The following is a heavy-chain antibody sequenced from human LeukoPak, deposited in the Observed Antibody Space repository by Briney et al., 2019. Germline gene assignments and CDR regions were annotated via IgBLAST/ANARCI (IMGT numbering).Heavy chain of an antibody. CDR1: GFTFTGNA. Sequence: GGSLRLSCAASGFTFTGNAMSWVRQAPGKGLEWVSVISGSGGNTYYADSVRGRFTVSRDNSKNTVYLQMNSLRTDDTARYFCAREEEGELPDYWGQGTLVTVSS. J-gene: IGHJ4*02. D-gene: IGHD1-26*01. CDR2: ISGSGGNT. V-gene: IGHV3-23*01. CDR3: AREEEGELPDY.